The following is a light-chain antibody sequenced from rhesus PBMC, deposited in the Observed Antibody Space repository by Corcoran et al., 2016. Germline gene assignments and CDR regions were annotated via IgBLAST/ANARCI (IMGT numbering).Light chain of an antibody. CDR2: ENS. J-gene: IGLJ6*01. CDR1: SPNIGGNY. Sequence: QSVLTQPPSVSGAPGQRVTISCTGSSPNIGGNYVQWYQQHPGTAPKLLIFENSKRPSGVSDRFSGSQSGTSASLTITGLQSEDEADYYCQSFDSSLSAHHDVFESGTKLTVL. V-gene: IGLV1-85*01. CDR3: QSFDSSLSAHHDV.